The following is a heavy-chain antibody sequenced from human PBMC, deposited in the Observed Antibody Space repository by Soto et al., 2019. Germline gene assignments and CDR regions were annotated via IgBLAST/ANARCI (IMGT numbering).Heavy chain of an antibody. D-gene: IGHD5-12*01. CDR2: IYHSGST. J-gene: IGHJ4*02. V-gene: IGHV4-4*02. CDR3: ARVGGSGYSGYEIMDY. CDR1: SGSIGSLNW. Sequence: SETMSLTWAVSSGSIGSLNWWSWVRQPPGKGLEWIGEIYHSGSTNYNPSLKSRVTISVDKSKNQFSLKLTSVTAADTAVYYCARVGGSGYSGYEIMDYWGQGTLVTVSS.